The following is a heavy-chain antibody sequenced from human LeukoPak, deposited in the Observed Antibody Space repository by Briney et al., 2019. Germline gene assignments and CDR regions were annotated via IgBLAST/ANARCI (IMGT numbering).Heavy chain of an antibody. Sequence: GASVKVSCKASGYTFTGYYMHWVRQAPGQGLEWMGRINPNSGGTNYAQKFQERVTITRDMSTSTAYMELSSLRSEDTAVYYCAADLFVRTALVPSVAWGQGTLVTVSS. J-gene: IGHJ5*02. CDR3: AADLFVRTALVPSVA. D-gene: IGHD2-21*01. CDR2: INPNSGGT. CDR1: GYTFTGYY. V-gene: IGHV1-2*06.